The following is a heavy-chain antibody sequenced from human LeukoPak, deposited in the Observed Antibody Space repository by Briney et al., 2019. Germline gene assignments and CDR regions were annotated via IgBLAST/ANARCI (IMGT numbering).Heavy chain of an antibody. J-gene: IGHJ5*02. V-gene: IGHV1-2*06. D-gene: IGHD4-23*01. CDR3: GRDLKGVVINWFDP. CDR2: INPNSGGT. CDR1: GYTFTGYY. Sequence: ASVKVSCKASGYTFTGYYMHWVRQAPGQGLEWMGRINPNSGGTNYAQKFQGRVTMTRDTSISTAYMELSRLRSDDTAVYYCGRDLKGVVINWFDPWGQGTLVTVSS.